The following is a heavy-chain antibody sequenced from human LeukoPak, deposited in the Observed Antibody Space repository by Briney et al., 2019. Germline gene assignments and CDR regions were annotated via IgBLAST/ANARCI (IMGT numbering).Heavy chain of an antibody. Sequence: PGGSLRLSCAVSGLTFINYEMNWVRQTPGKRLEWVAQISSSGRSISYADSVKGRFTISRDNAKNSLYLQMNSLRAEDTAVYYCARCYSGSQYFDFWGQGTLVTVSS. CDR3: ARCYSGSQYFDF. J-gene: IGHJ4*02. CDR1: GLTFINYE. V-gene: IGHV3-48*03. D-gene: IGHD1-26*01. CDR2: ISSSGRSI.